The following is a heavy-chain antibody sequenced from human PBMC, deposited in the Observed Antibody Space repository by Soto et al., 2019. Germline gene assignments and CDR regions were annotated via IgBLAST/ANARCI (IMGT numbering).Heavy chain of an antibody. CDR2: IIGLTGNT. CDR3: ASVTGYNSVLWRHTAFDI. Sequence: ASVKVSCKTSGYTFTNYGISWVRQAPGQGLEWMGGIIGLTGNTNYAQKFQGRVTMTTDTYTTTAYMELRSLRSDDTAVYYCASVTGYNSVLWRHTAFDIWGQGTMVTVSS. D-gene: IGHD6-25*01. J-gene: IGHJ3*02. CDR1: GYTFTNYG. V-gene: IGHV1-18*01.